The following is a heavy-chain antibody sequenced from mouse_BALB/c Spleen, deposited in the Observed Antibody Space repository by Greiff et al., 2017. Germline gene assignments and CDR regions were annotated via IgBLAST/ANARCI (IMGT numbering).Heavy chain of an antibody. D-gene: IGHD2-2*01. CDR2: INPGSGGT. J-gene: IGHJ2*01. V-gene: IGHV1-54*01. CDR3: ARQGYERDY. Sequence: VKLQESGPQLVRPGASVKISCKASGYSFTSYWMHWVKQRPGQGLEWIGVINPGSGGTNYNEKFKGKATLTADKSSSTAYMQLSSLTSDDSAVYFCARQGYERDYWGQGTTLTVSS. CDR1: GYSFTSYW.